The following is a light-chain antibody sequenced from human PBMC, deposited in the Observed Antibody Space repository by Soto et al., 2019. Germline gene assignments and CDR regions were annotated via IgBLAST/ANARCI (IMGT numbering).Light chain of an antibody. V-gene: IGKV1-9*01. J-gene: IGKJ4*01. CDR1: QDISTY. CDR3: QQVDSYPLT. Sequence: DIQLTQSPSFLSASVGDRVTLTCRASQDISTYLAWFQQKPGKAPNLLIYVASTLQDGVPSRFSGSGSGSEFTLTINNLQPEDFATYYCQQVDSYPLTFDGGTEVEIK. CDR2: VAS.